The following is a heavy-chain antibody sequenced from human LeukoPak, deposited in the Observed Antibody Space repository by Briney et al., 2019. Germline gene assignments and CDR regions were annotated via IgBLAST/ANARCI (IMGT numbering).Heavy chain of an antibody. Sequence: SETLSLTCTVSGGSISNSYWNWIRQLPGKGLEWIGYIYYSGTTNYNPSLRSRVTISEDTSKNQFSLKLSSVTAADTAMYYCARDGSARYYFDYWGQGTLVTVSS. J-gene: IGHJ4*02. CDR2: IYYSGTT. CDR1: GGSISNSY. V-gene: IGHV4-59*01. CDR3: ARDGSARYYFDY.